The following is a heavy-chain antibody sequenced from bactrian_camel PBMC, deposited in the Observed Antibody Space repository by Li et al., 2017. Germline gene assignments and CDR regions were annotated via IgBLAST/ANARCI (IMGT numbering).Heavy chain of an antibody. V-gene: IGHV3S1*01. CDR2: IVTSGSST. CDR1: GYRYDTYC. Sequence: HVQLVESGGGSVQAGGSLRLSCAAPGYRYDTYCMGWFRQAPGKGLEWTSTIVTSGSSTYYADSLKGRFTITRDYAKNTFDLQMDSLKPEDTGVYYCVRSLANWIWDLGYWGQGTQVTVS. CDR3: VRSLANWIWDLGY. J-gene: IGHJ4*01. D-gene: IGHD8*01.